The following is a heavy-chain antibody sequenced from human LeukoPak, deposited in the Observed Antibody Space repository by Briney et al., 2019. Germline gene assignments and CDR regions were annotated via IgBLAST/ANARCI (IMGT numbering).Heavy chain of an antibody. CDR2: TYYRSKWNN. D-gene: IGHD1-26*01. CDR3: ARLVGAAWFDS. J-gene: IGHJ5*01. V-gene: IGHV6-1*01. CDR1: GDSVSTNSAT. Sequence: SQTLSLTCGISGDSVSTNSATWTWLRQSPSRGLEWLGRTYYRSKWNNDYAVSMKSRMTINPDTSKNQFSLQLNSVTPEDTAVYYCARLVGAAWFDSWGQGTLVTVSS.